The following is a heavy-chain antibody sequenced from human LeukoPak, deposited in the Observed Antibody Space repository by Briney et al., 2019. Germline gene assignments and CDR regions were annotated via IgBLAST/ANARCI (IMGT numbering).Heavy chain of an antibody. J-gene: IGHJ6*03. CDR2: IGTAGDT. Sequence: PGGSLRLSCAACGFTFSSYDMHWVRQATGKGLEWVSAIGTAGDTYYPGSVKGQFTISRENAKNSLYLQMNSLRAGDTAVYYCAREDLWGRSPPQIVVVPAAMYLYYYYMDVWGKGTTVTVSS. D-gene: IGHD2-2*01. CDR3: AREDLWGRSPPQIVVVPAAMYLYYYYMDV. V-gene: IGHV3-13*03. CDR1: GFTFSSYD.